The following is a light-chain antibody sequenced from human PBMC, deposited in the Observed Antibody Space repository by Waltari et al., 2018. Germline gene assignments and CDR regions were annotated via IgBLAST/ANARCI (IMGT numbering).Light chain of an antibody. CDR2: QDR. CDR1: RLDDKN. V-gene: IGLV3-1*01. Sequence: SYELTQPPSLSVSRGQSATITCSGDRLDDKNVCWYQQKPGQSPVLVMYQDRKRPSGSPERFSGSNSGNTATLTISAAQGMDEADYYCQAWDSSTAVFGGGTKLTVL. CDR3: QAWDSSTAV. J-gene: IGLJ3*02.